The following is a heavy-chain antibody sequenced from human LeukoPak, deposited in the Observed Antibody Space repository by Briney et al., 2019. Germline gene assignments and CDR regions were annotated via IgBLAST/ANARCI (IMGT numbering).Heavy chain of an antibody. J-gene: IGHJ4*02. CDR3: ARASPFWSGYYTHFDY. D-gene: IGHD3-3*01. Sequence: SETLSLTCTVSGGSISSSSYYWGWIRQPPGKGLEWIGSIYYSGSTYYNPSLKSRVTISVDTSKNQFSLKLSSVTAADTAVYYCARASPFWSGYYTHFDYWGQGTLVTVSS. CDR2: IYYSGST. CDR1: GGSISSSSYY. V-gene: IGHV4-39*07.